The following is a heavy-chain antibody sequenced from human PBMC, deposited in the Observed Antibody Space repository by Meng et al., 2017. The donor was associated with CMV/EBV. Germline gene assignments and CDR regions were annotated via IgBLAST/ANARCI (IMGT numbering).Heavy chain of an antibody. Sequence: GESLKISCAASGFTFSSYGMHWVRHAPGKGLEWVAFIRYDGSNKYYADSVKGRFTISRDNSKNTLYLQMNSLRAEDTAVYYCAKDGPSITIFGVVINSRGDYYYGMDVWGQGTTVTVSS. CDR2: IRYDGSNK. CDR3: AKDGPSITIFGVVINSRGDYYYGMDV. V-gene: IGHV3-30*02. CDR1: GFTFSSYG. J-gene: IGHJ6*02. D-gene: IGHD3-3*01.